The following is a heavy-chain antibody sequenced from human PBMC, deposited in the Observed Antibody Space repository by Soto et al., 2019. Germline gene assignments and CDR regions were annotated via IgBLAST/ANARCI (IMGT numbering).Heavy chain of an antibody. J-gene: IGHJ6*02. CDR1: GNNVSTNSAG. D-gene: IGHD1-1*01. CDR3: ARNSWNAPPAFDF. V-gene: IGHV6-1*01. CDR2: TYYRSKWNN. Sequence: PSQTLSLTCVISGNNVSTNSAGWNWIRQSPSRGLEWLGRTYYRSKWNNDYADSVKGRITVNPDTSKNQFSLQLNSVTPEDTGMYYCARNSWNAPPAFDFWGQGTTVTVSS.